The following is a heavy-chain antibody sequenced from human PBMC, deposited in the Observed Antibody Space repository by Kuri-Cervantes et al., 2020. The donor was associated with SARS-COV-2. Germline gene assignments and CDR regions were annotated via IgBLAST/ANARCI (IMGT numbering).Heavy chain of an antibody. CDR1: GFLFSASA. D-gene: IGHD3-10*01. CDR2: IRYDGSNK. Sequence: GESLKISCEVSGFLFSASAIHWVRQGSGKGLEWVAFIRYDGSNKYYADSVKGRFTISRDNSKNTLYLQMNSLRAEDTAVYYCARESLIGGFDYWGQGTLVTVSS. J-gene: IGHJ4*02. CDR3: ARESLIGGFDY. V-gene: IGHV3-30*02.